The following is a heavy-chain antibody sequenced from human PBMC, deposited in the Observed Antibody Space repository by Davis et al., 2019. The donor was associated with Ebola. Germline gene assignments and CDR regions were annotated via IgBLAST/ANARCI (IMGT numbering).Heavy chain of an antibody. V-gene: IGHV3-23*01. CDR1: GFTFRDYP. D-gene: IGHD2/OR15-2a*01. CDR3: AKGGARYFYHYYGMDV. Sequence: GGSLRLSCAVSGFTFRDYPMSWIRQAPGKGLEWVSVINGNGDKTYYADSVKGRFTISRDNSKNTPYLQMNSLRADDTALYYCAKGGARYFYHYYGMDVWGQGTTVTVSS. J-gene: IGHJ6*02. CDR2: INGNGDKT.